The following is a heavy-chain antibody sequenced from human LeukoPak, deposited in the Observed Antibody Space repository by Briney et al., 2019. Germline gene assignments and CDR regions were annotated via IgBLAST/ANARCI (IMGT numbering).Heavy chain of an antibody. V-gene: IGHV3-30*18. J-gene: IGHJ4*02. CDR3: AKGDSSGAFDY. D-gene: IGHD2-21*01. CDR1: GFIFRNYG. CDR2: VLYDGSNK. Sequence: GGSLRLSCQASGFIFRNYGMHWVRQAPGKGLEWVAVVLYDGSNKYYADSVKGRFTISRDQSKNTLSLQMNSLRTEDTAVYYCAKGDSSGAFDYWGQGTLVTVSS.